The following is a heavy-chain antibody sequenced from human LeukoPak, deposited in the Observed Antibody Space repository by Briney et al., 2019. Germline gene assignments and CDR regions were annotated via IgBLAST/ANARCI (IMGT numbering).Heavy chain of an antibody. CDR1: GGSFSGYY. D-gene: IGHD3-22*01. CDR3: AKSGGHARFKDYDSSGYYHFFDY. CDR2: ISGSGGST. J-gene: IGHJ4*02. Sequence: PSETLSLTCAVYGGSFSGYYWSWIRQAPGKGLEWVSAISGSGGSTYYADSVKGRFTISRDNSKNTLYLQMNSLRAEDTAVYYCAKSGGHARFKDYDSSGYYHFFDYWGQGTLVTVSS. V-gene: IGHV3-23*01.